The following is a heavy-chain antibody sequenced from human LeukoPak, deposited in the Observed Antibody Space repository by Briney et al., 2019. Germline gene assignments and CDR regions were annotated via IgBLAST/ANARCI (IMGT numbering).Heavy chain of an antibody. J-gene: IGHJ6*03. CDR2: INTNTGNP. CDR3: ARALFDAAPHYYYYMDV. Sequence: ASVKVSCKASGYSFSTYTRVRQAPGQGLEWMGWINTNTGNPTYAQGFTGRFVFSLDTSVSTAYLQISSLKAEDTAVYYCARALFDAAPHYYYYMDVWGKGTTVTVSS. D-gene: IGHD3-9*01. V-gene: IGHV7-4-1*02. CDR1: GYSFSTYT.